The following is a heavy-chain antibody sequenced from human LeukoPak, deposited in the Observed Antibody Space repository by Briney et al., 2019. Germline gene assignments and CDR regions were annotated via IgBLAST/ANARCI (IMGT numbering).Heavy chain of an antibody. J-gene: IGHJ4*02. V-gene: IGHV3-23*01. D-gene: IGHD3-22*01. CDR2: IFGSGGSA. Sequence: RPGGSLRLSCAASGFTFNSYSMSWVRQAPGKGLEWISGIFGSGGSAHYADSVKGRFTISRDNSKNTVFLQMNSLKAEDTAVYYCGKSTVGYDSGRCPGWPFDSGGQGTLVTVSS. CDR3: GKSTVGYDSGRCPGWPFDS. CDR1: GFTFNSYS.